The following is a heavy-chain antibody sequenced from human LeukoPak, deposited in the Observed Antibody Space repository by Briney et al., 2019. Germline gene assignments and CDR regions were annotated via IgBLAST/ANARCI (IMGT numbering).Heavy chain of an antibody. V-gene: IGHV3-9*03. CDR3: AKGADGDYRSYWYFDP. D-gene: IGHD4-17*01. CDR2: ISWNSGSI. Sequence: TGRSLSLSCAASGFTFDDYAMHWVRQAPGKGLEWVSGISWNSGSIGYADSVKGRFTISRDNAKNSLYLQMNSLRAEDMALYYCAKGADGDYRSYWYFDPWGRGTLVTVSS. J-gene: IGHJ2*01. CDR1: GFTFDDYA.